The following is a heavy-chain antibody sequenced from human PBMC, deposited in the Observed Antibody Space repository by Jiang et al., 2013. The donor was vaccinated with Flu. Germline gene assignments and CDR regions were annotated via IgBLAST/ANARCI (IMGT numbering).Heavy chain of an antibody. V-gene: IGHV4-34*01. CDR3: ARLPLSGGFDL. Sequence: LLKPSETLSLNCSVNGGSFTAYSWSWIRQPPGKGLEWIAEINPSGSTDYNPSLKSRVTISEDTSKNLFSLKLTPVTAADTAVYYCARLPLSGGFDLRGRGTMVTVSS. CDR1: GGSFTAYS. J-gene: IGHJ3*01. D-gene: IGHD4-23*01. CDR2: INPSGST.